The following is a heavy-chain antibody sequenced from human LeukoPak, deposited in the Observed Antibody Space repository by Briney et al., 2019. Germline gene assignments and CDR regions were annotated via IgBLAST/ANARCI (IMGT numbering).Heavy chain of an antibody. J-gene: IGHJ6*03. Sequence: ASVKVSCKASGYTFTGYYMHWVRQAPGQGLEWMGWINPNSGGTNYAQKFQGRVTMTRDTSISTAHMELSRLRSDDTAVYYCARRQQLVQKKYYYYYYYMDVWGKGTTVTISS. V-gene: IGHV1-2*02. CDR2: INPNSGGT. D-gene: IGHD6-13*01. CDR3: ARRQQLVQKKYYYYYYYMDV. CDR1: GYTFTGYY.